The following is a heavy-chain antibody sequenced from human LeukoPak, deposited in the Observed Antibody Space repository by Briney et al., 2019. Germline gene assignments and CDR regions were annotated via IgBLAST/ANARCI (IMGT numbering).Heavy chain of an antibody. Sequence: SVKVSCKASGGTFSSYAISWVRQAPGQGLEWMGRIIPILGIANYAQKFQGRVTITADKSTSTAYMELSSLRSEDTAVYYCARLDYYDSRNPYWGQGTLVTVSS. V-gene: IGHV1-69*04. D-gene: IGHD3-22*01. J-gene: IGHJ4*02. CDR2: IIPILGIA. CDR1: GGTFSSYA. CDR3: ARLDYYDSRNPY.